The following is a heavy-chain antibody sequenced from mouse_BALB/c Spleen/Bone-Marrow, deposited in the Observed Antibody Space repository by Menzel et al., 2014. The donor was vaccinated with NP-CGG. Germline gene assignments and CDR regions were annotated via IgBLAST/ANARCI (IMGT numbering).Heavy chain of an antibody. CDR2: ISYSGST. V-gene: IGHV3-2*02. CDR1: GYSITSDYA. J-gene: IGHJ2*01. D-gene: IGHD2-4*01. Sequence: EVQGVESGPGLVKPSQSLSLICTVTGYSITSDYAWNWIRQFPGNKLEWMGYISYSGSTSYNPSLKSRISITRDTSKKQFFLQLNSVTTEDTATYHCARYDYDVGYFDYWGQGTTLTVSS. CDR3: ARYDYDVGYFDY.